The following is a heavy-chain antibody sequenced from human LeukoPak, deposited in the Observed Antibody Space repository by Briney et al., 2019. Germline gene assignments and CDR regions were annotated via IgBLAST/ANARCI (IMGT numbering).Heavy chain of an antibody. Sequence: GASVKVSCKASGYTFTGYYMHWVRQAPGQGLEWMGWINPNSGGTNYVQKFQGRVTMTRDTSISTAYMELSRLRSDDTAVYYCARDTLPIYCSSTSCYHNWFDPWGQGTLVTVSS. CDR3: ARDTLPIYCSSTSCYHNWFDP. J-gene: IGHJ5*02. CDR2: INPNSGGT. CDR1: GYTFTGYY. D-gene: IGHD2-2*01. V-gene: IGHV1-2*02.